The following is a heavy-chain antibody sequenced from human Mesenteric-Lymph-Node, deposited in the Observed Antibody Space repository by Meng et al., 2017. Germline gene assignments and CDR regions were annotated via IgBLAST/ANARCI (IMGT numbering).Heavy chain of an antibody. J-gene: IGHJ4*02. Sequence: EVQLLESGGGLVQPGGSLRLSCAASGFTFGSYAMSWVRQVPGEGLEWLSGISGNGAGTYYADSVKDRFTISRDNSKSTLYLQMNSLRAEDTAVYYCTGNSHIYGFDYWGPGTLVTVSS. CDR1: GFTFGSYA. D-gene: IGHD5-18*01. CDR2: ISGNGAGT. CDR3: TGNSHIYGFDY. V-gene: IGHV3-23*01.